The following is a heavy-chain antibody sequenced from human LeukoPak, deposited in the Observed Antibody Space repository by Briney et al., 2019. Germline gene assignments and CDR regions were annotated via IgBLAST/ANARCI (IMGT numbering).Heavy chain of an antibody. Sequence: ASVKVSCKASGGTFSSYAISWVRQAPGQGLEWMGGIIPIFGTANYAQKFQGRVTITADESTSTAYMELSSLRSEDTAVYYCARVRDGHSHFDYWGQGTLVTVSS. D-gene: IGHD5-24*01. CDR3: ARVRDGHSHFDY. CDR2: IIPIFGTA. CDR1: GGTFSSYA. J-gene: IGHJ4*02. V-gene: IGHV1-69*01.